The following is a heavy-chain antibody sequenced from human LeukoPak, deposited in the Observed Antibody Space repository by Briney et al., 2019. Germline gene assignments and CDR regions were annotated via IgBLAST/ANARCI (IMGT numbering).Heavy chain of an antibody. CDR1: GYTFTSYG. V-gene: IGHV1-18*01. D-gene: IGHD5-24*01. Sequence: ASVKVSCKASGYTFTSYGISWVRQAPGQGLEWMGWISAYNGNTNYAQKLQGRVTMTTDTSTSTAYMELRSLRSDDTAVYYCARTRRDGYRGGVSYFDYWGQGTLVTVSS. CDR2: ISAYNGNT. CDR3: ARTRRDGYRGGVSYFDY. J-gene: IGHJ4*02.